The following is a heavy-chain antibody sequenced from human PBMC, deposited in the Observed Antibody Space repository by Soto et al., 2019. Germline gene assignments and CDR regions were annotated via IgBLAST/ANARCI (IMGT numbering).Heavy chain of an antibody. V-gene: IGHV3-21*01. CDR2: ISTSGSSI. J-gene: IGHJ3*02. CDR3: ARDRTGTSRNAFDI. Sequence: QLVGSGGGLVKPGGSLRLSCAASGLSFSSYSMNWVRQAPGKGLEWVSSISTSGSSIYYADSVKGRFTISRDNAKNSLYLLMNSLRAEDTAVYYCARDRTGTSRNAFDIWGQGTIVTVSS. CDR1: GLSFSSYS. D-gene: IGHD1-7*01.